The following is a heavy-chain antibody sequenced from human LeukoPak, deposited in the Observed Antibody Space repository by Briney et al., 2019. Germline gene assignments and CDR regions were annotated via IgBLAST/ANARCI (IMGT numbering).Heavy chain of an antibody. J-gene: IGHJ6*03. D-gene: IGHD6-13*01. Sequence: GGSLRLSCSASGFAFSTHWMSWVRQAPGKGLEWVSGINWNGGSTGYADSVKGRFTISRDNAKNSLYLQMNSLRAEDTALYYCARVTKQQYYYYMDVWGKGTTVTVSS. CDR3: ARVTKQQYYYYMDV. V-gene: IGHV3-20*04. CDR1: GFAFSTHW. CDR2: INWNGGST.